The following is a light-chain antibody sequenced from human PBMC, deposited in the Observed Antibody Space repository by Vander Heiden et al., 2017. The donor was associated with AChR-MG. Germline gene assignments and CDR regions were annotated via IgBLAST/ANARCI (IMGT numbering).Light chain of an antibody. CDR2: DVS. J-gene: IGLJ3*02. V-gene: IGLV2-14*01. CDR1: SSDVGGYNY. CDR3: SSYTSSSTLDWV. Sequence: QSALTQPASRSGSPGQSITISCTGTSSDVGGYNYVSWYQQHPGKAPKLMIYDVSNRPSGVSNRFSGSKSGNTASLTISGLQAEDEADYYCSSYTSSSTLDWVFGGGTKLTVL.